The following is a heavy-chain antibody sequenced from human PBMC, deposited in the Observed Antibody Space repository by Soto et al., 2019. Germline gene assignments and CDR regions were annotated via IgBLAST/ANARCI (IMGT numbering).Heavy chain of an antibody. Sequence: GGSLRLSYSASGFTFSSYWRSWVRQAPGKGLEWVANIKQDGSEKYYVDSVKGRFTISRDNAKNSLYLQMNSLRAEDTAVYYCARLYHGMDVWGQGTTVTVSS. V-gene: IGHV3-7*03. CDR1: GFTFSSYW. CDR3: ARLYHGMDV. J-gene: IGHJ6*02. CDR2: IKQDGSEK.